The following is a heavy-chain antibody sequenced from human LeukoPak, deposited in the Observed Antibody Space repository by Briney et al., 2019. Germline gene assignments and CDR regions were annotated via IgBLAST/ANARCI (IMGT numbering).Heavy chain of an antibody. V-gene: IGHV3-30*02. D-gene: IGHD1-14*01. CDR1: GFTFSSNG. CDR2: IQYDGSKK. CDR3: TKPARTDAFDI. J-gene: IGHJ3*02. Sequence: GGSLRLSCVASGFTFSSNGMHWVRQAPGKGLEWVTFIQYDGSKKYYADSVKGRFTISRDNSKNTLYLQMNSLRAEDTAVYYCTKPARTDAFDIWGLGTMVTVSS.